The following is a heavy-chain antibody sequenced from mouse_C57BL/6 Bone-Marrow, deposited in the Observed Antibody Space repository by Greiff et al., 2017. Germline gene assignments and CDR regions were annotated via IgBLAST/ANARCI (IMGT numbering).Heavy chain of an antibody. J-gene: IGHJ4*01. Sequence: EVKVEESGEGLVKPGGSLKLSCAASGFTFSSYAMSWVRQTPEKRLEWVAYISSGGDYIYYADTVKGRFTISRDNARNTLYLQLSSLKSEDTGMYYCTKVSIYYYGSSRDFDAMDYWGQGTSVTVSS. D-gene: IGHD1-1*01. CDR1: GFTFSSYA. CDR3: TKVSIYYYGSSRDFDAMDY. V-gene: IGHV5-9-1*02. CDR2: ISSGGDYI.